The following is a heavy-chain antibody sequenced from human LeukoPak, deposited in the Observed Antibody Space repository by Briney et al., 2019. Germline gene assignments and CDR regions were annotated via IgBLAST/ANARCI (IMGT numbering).Heavy chain of an antibody. Sequence: PGGSLRLPCAASGFTFSTYNMNWVRQAPGKGLEWVSSISSSSRYIYYADSLKGRFTISRNNAKNSLYLQMNSLRAEDTAVYYCARVLGGATWDFDNWGQGALVTVSS. CDR2: ISSSSRYI. J-gene: IGHJ4*02. CDR3: ARVLGGATWDFDN. CDR1: GFTFSTYN. V-gene: IGHV3-21*01. D-gene: IGHD1-26*01.